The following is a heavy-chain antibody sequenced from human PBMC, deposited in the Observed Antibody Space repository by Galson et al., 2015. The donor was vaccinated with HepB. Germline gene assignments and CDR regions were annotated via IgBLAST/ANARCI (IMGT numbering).Heavy chain of an antibody. CDR2: INTYNGNT. D-gene: IGHD1-26*01. J-gene: IGHJ6*02. CDR1: GYTFPSYG. V-gene: IGHV1-18*01. Sequence: SVKVSCKASGYTFPSYGISWVRQAPGQGLKWMGWINTYNGNTNSAQRLQGRVTLTADTSTSTAYMELRSLRSDDTAVYYCARRQKSYRDFGMDVWGQGTTVTVSS. CDR3: ARRQKSYRDFGMDV.